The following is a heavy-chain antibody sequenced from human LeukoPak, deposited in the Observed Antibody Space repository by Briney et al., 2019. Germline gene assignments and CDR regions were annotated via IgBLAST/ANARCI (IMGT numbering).Heavy chain of an antibody. CDR3: ARRPDYYDSSGGHFDY. CDR1: GFTISSYW. Sequence: GGSLRLSCVASGFTISSYWMNWVRQAPGKGLEWVSSISSSSSYIYYADSVKGRFTISRDNAKNSLYLQMNSLRAEDTAVYYCARRPDYYDSSGGHFDYWGQGTLVTVSS. V-gene: IGHV3-21*01. CDR2: ISSSSSYI. D-gene: IGHD3-22*01. J-gene: IGHJ4*02.